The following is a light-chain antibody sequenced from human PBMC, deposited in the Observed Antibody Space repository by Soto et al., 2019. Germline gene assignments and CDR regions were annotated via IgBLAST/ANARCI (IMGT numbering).Light chain of an antibody. J-gene: IGLJ3*02. CDR1: SSDVGGYNY. V-gene: IGLV2-14*01. Sequence: QSALTQPASVSGSPGQSITISCTGTSSDVGGYNYVSWYQQHPGKAPKLMIYEVSNRPSGVSNRFSSSKSGNTASLTISELQAEDEADYYCSSYTSSSTPVFGGGTKLTVL. CDR2: EVS. CDR3: SSYTSSSTPV.